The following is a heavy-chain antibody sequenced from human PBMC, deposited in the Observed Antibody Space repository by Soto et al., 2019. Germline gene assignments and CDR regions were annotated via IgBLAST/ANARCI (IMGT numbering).Heavy chain of an antibody. CDR1: GYSISSGYY. CDR3: ASMHRKDYYGMDV. J-gene: IGHJ6*02. Sequence: SETLSLTCAVSGYSISSGYYWGWIRQPPGKGLEWIGSIYHSGSTYYNPSLKSRVTISVDTSKNQFSLKLSSVTAADTAVYYCASMHRKDYYGMDVWGQGTTVTVSS. V-gene: IGHV4-38-2*01. D-gene: IGHD2-2*01. CDR2: IYHSGST.